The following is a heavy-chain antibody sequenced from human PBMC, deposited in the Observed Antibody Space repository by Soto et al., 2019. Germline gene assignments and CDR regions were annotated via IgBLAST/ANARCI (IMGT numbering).Heavy chain of an antibody. V-gene: IGHV4-34*01. CDR1: GGSFSGYY. CDR3: ARRSGYYGMDV. CDR2: INHSGTT. J-gene: IGHJ6*02. D-gene: IGHD6-13*01. Sequence: SETLSLTCAVYGGSFSGYYWSWIRQPPGKGLEWIGKINHSGTTNYNPSLKSRVTISVDTSKNQFFLKLSSVTAADTAVYYCARRSGYYGMDVWGQGTTVTVSS.